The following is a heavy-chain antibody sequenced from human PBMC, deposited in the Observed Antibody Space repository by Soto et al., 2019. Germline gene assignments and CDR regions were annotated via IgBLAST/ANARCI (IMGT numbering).Heavy chain of an antibody. D-gene: IGHD4-17*01. V-gene: IGHV1-69*12. J-gene: IGHJ2*01. Sequence: QVQLVQSGAEVKKPGSSVKVSCKASGGTFSSYAISWVRQAPGQGLEWMGGIIPIFGTANYAQKFQGKVTITEDESTSTAYMELSSLRSEDTAVYYWAGAGGAYGDEWYFDLWGRGTLVTVSS. CDR2: IIPIFGTA. CDR1: GGTFSSYA. CDR3: AGAGGAYGDEWYFDL.